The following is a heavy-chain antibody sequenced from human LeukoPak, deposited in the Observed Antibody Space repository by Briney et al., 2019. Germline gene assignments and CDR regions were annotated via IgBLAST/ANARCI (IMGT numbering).Heavy chain of an antibody. CDR1: GFTFNNYG. V-gene: IGHV1-18*04. CDR3: ARSSRQRDYYFGMDV. J-gene: IGHJ6*04. CDR2: ISANSGKT. Sequence: ASVKVSCKTFGFTFNNYGFNWVRQAPGQGPEWMGWISANSGKTNYAKKLQGRLTIVTDISTRTVFMELTSLTSDDTAVYYCARSSRQRDYYFGMDVWGKGTTVSVSS. D-gene: IGHD5-24*01.